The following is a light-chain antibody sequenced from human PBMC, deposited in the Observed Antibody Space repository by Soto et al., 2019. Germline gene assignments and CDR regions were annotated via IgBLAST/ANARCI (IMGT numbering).Light chain of an antibody. CDR2: EDY. V-gene: IGLV2-23*01. J-gene: IGLJ1*01. CDR3: CSLAGSGISEV. Sequence: QSVLTQPASVSGSPGQSITISCTGTSSDVGRYNLVSWYQQHPGKAPKLMISEDYKRPSGVSTRFSGSKSGNTASLTISGLQAEDEADYYCCSLAGSGISEVFGTGTKVTLL. CDR1: SSDVGRYNL.